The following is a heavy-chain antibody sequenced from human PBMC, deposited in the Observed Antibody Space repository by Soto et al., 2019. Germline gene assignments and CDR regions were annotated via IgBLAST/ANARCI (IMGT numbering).Heavy chain of an antibody. CDR2: IYSGGTI. CDR1: GFTVSSDF. D-gene: IGHD6-6*01. V-gene: IGHV3-66*01. CDR3: ARAPIGTRPGYYYYYGMDV. J-gene: IGHJ6*02. Sequence: EVKLVESGGGLVQPGGSLRLSCEASGFTVSSDFMSWVRQAPGKGLDWVSIIYSGGTIYYADSVKGRFTISRDNSKNTLYLQMSNLRAEDTAVYYCARAPIGTRPGYYYYYGMDVWGQGATVTVSS.